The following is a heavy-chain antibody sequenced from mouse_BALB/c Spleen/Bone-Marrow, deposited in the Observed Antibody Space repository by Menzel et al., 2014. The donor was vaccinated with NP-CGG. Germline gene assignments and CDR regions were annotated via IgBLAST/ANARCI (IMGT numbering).Heavy chain of an antibody. Sequence: VQLQQSGSVLVRPGASVKLSCKASGYTFTSSWMHWAKQRPGQGLEGIGEIHPNSGNTNYNEKFKGKATLTVDTSSSTAYVDLSSLTSEDSAVYYCARGATALDYWGQGTTLTVSS. CDR3: ARGATALDY. D-gene: IGHD1-2*01. CDR2: IHPNSGNT. J-gene: IGHJ2*01. V-gene: IGHV1S130*01. CDR1: GYTFTSSW.